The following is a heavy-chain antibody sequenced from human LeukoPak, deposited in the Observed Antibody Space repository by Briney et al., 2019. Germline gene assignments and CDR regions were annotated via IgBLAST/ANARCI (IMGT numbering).Heavy chain of an antibody. J-gene: IGHJ4*02. CDR2: ISGSGGST. Sequence: QPGGSQTLSCATSGFTFSSYAMSWVRQAPGKGLEWVSTISGSGGSTFYADSVKGRFTISRDNSKNTLYLQMNSLRAEDTAVYYCAKDHPYYYDSSGYWWGDFDYWGQGTLVTVSS. V-gene: IGHV3-23*01. CDR3: AKDHPYYYDSSGYWWGDFDY. D-gene: IGHD3-22*01. CDR1: GFTFSSYA.